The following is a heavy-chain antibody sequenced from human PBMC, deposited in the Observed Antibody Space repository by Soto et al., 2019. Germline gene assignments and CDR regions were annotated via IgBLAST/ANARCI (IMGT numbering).Heavy chain of an antibody. CDR2: INHSGST. D-gene: IGHD5-12*01. Sequence: PSETLSLTCAVYGGSFSDYYCTWIRQPPGKGQEWMGEINHSGSTNYNPSPQSRVTISVDTSKKQFSLRLSSATAADTAVYYCANALGGYWGQGTLVTVSS. CDR1: GGSFSDYY. CDR3: ANALGGY. J-gene: IGHJ4*02. V-gene: IGHV4-34*01.